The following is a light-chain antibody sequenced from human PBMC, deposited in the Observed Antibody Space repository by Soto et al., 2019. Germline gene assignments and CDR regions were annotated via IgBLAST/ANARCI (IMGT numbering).Light chain of an antibody. CDR2: GAS. J-gene: IGKJ1*01. CDR3: QQYGSSPKT. V-gene: IGKV3-20*01. Sequence: EIVLTQSPATLSLSPGEGATLSCRASQSISSNFLAWYQQKPGQAPRLLIYGASSRATGIPDRFSGSGSGTDFTLTISRLEPEDFAVYYCQQYGSSPKTFGQGTKVDIK. CDR1: QSISSNF.